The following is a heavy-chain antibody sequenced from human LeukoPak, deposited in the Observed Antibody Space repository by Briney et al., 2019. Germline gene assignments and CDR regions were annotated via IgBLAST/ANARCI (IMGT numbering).Heavy chain of an antibody. J-gene: IGHJ6*03. Sequence: SETLSLTCTVSGGSISSYYWSWIRQPPGKGLEWIGYIYYSGSTNHNPSLKSRVTISVDTSKNQFSLKLSSVTAADTAVYYCARVVSPLWFGELLTNKDYYYYYMDVWGRGTTVTVSS. CDR2: IYYSGST. CDR1: GGSISSYY. CDR3: ARVVSPLWFGELLTNKDYYYYYMDV. V-gene: IGHV4-59*01. D-gene: IGHD3-10*01.